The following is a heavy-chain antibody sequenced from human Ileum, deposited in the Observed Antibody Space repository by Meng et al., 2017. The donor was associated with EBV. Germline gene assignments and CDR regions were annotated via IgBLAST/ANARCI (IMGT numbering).Heavy chain of an antibody. V-gene: IGHV4-4*02. CDR1: GEFISSNGW. Sequence: RDDADSSPVKPSGNPSLTVSVSGEFISSNGWWNWVRQPPGKLLEFIGDIYHSGDSNYNPSLKSRVTISLDNSNNQFSLTLSSVTAADTAVYYCARDPIPVPGRNFDYWGQGTLVTVSS. D-gene: IGHD6-19*01. CDR3: ARDPIPVPGRNFDY. CDR2: IYHSGDS. J-gene: IGHJ4*02.